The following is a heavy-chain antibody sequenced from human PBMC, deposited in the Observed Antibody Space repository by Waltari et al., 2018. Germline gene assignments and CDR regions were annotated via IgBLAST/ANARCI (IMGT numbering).Heavy chain of an antibody. J-gene: IGHJ4*02. CDR2: ISSSSSTI. CDR1: GFTFRSYS. V-gene: IGHV3-48*04. D-gene: IGHD3-10*01. CDR3: AREADYYGSGSYLY. Sequence: EVQLVESGGGLVQPGGSLRLSWAASGFTFRSYSMNWGRQAPGKGLEWVSYISSSSSTIYYADSVKGRFTISRDNAKNSLYLQMNSLRAEDTAVYYCAREADYYGSGSYLYWGQGTLVTVSS.